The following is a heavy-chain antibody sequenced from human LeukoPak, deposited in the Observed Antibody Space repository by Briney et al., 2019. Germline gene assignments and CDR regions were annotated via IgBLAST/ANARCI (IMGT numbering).Heavy chain of an antibody. CDR1: GFSFGDSV. D-gene: IGHD3-10*01. Sequence: GGSLRLSCTGSGFSFGDSVMNGVRQAPGEGLEWVGFMRTKASGETTEYAASVKGRFTISRDDSKSIAYLQMNSLKTEDTAVYYCTTAVRITMVRGGFDYWGQGTLVTVSS. J-gene: IGHJ4*02. V-gene: IGHV3-49*04. CDR2: MRTKASGETT. CDR3: TTAVRITMVRGGFDY.